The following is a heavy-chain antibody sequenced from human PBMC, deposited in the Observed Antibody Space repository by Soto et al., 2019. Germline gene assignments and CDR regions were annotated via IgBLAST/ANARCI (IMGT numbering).Heavy chain of an antibody. Sequence: VGSLRLSCSASGFTFTDYTFNWVRQAPGKGLEWVSSISSTHAYIYYADSVKGRFTISRDNANNSLYLHMNSLRAEDTAVYYCAVLSTTAHFDLWGQGTLVTVSS. V-gene: IGHV3-21*01. CDR2: ISSTHAYI. D-gene: IGHD1-26*01. J-gene: IGHJ4*02. CDR3: AVLSTTAHFDL. CDR1: GFTFTDYT.